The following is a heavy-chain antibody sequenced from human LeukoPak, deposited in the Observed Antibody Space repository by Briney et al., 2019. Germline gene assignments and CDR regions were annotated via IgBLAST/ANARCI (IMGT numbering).Heavy chain of an antibody. V-gene: IGHV3-7*01. D-gene: IGHD5-12*01. Sequence: GGSLRLSCAASGFTFSSYGMHWVRQAPGKGLEWVANIKEDGSEKYYVDSVKGRFIISRDNAKNSLYLQMNSLRADDTAVYYCARVRVATTGRYDALNLWGQGTMVTMSS. J-gene: IGHJ3*01. CDR3: ARVRVATTGRYDALNL. CDR1: GFTFSSYG. CDR2: IKEDGSEK.